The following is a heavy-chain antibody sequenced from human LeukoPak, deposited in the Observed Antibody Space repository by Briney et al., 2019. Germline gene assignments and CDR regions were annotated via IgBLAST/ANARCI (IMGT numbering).Heavy chain of an antibody. V-gene: IGHV2-70*11. CDR1: GFSLSTSGLC. J-gene: IGHJ6*03. Sequence: ESGPTLVKPTQTLTLTCTFSGFSLSTSGLCVSWIRQPPGKALEWLARIDWDDDKYYSTSLKTRLTISKDTSKNQVVLTMTNMDPVDTATYYCARTLKQDRDYYYHMDVWGKGTTVTVSS. CDR3: ARTLKQDRDYYYHMDV. CDR2: IDWDDDK.